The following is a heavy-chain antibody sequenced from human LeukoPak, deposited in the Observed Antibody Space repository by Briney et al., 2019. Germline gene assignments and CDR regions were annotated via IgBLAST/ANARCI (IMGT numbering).Heavy chain of an antibody. CDR1: GFTFSSYG. V-gene: IGHV3-30*03. J-gene: IGHJ4*02. CDR2: ISYDGSNK. Sequence: GGSLRLSCAASGFTFSSYGMHWVRQAPGKGLEWVAVISYDGSNKYYADSVKGRFTISRDNSKNTLYLQMNSLRAEDTAVYYCAREEVGAGLGFDYWGQGTLVTVSS. CDR3: AREEVGAGLGFDY. D-gene: IGHD1-26*01.